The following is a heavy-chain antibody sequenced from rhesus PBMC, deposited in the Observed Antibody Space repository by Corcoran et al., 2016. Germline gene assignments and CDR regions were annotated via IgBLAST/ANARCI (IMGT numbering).Heavy chain of an antibody. Sequence: QVQLKESGPGLVKPSATLSLTCAVAGYSISSGDGWSWTRRPPGQGLEWVGDMPSSGSSYYTPSFKSRVTISIATSKIQFSLKLTSVTAAVTSVYYCARDRSSNWYFDIWGPGTPITISS. CDR1: GYSISSGDG. V-gene: IGHV4-127*01. CDR3: ARDRSSNWYFDI. CDR2: MPSSGSS. D-gene: IGHD6-43*01. J-gene: IGHJ2*01.